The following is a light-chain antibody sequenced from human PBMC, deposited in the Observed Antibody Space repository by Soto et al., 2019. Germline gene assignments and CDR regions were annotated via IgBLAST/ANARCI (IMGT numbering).Light chain of an antibody. J-gene: IGKJ1*01. V-gene: IGKV1-5*01. CDR2: DAS. Sequence: ESEMTQSGGTVSGAVGERVTITCLASQPISNWLAWYQQKPGQAPNLLIYDASTLESGVPSRFSGSGSATEFTLTISTLQPDHFAPSYCQQYNTHTWPFGQGTKVDI. CDR1: QPISNW. CDR3: QQYNTHTWP.